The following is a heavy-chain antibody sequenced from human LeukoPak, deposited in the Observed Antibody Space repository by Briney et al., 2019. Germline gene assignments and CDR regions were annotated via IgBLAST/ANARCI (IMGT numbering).Heavy chain of an antibody. J-gene: IGHJ4*02. CDR2: VSYDGSNK. CDR1: GFTFSSYG. CDR3: AKEVYFDSGSYPDY. V-gene: IGHV3-30*18. Sequence: GRSLRLSCAASGFTFSSYGMHWVRQAPGKGLEGVAVVSYDGSNKYYADSVKGRFTISRDNSKNTLYLQMNSLRAEDTAVYYCAKEVYFDSGSYPDYWGQGTLVTVSS. D-gene: IGHD3-10*01.